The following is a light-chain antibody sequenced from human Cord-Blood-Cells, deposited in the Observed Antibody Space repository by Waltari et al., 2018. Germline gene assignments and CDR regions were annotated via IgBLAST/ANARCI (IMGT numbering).Light chain of an antibody. CDR3: SSYAGSNNYVV. V-gene: IGLV2-8*01. CDR2: EVS. Sequence: QSALTQPPSASGSPGQSVTISCTGTSSDVGGYNYISWYQQHPGKAPKPLIYEVSKRPSGCPNRFSGSKSGNTASLPVSGLQAEDEADYYCSSYAGSNNYVVCGGGTKLTVL. CDR1: SSDVGGYNY. J-gene: IGLJ2*01.